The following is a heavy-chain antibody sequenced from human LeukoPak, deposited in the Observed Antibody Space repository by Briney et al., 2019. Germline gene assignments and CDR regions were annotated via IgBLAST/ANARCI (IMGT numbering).Heavy chain of an antibody. J-gene: IGHJ4*02. CDR1: GGSISSGGYS. V-gene: IGHV4-30-2*01. CDR3: ARAGYYDSSGYYPH. Sequence: SESLSLTCAVAGGSISSGGYSWSWIRQPPGKGLEWIGYIYHSGSTYYNPSLKSRVTISVDRSKSQFSLKLSSVTAAATAVYYCARAGYYDSSGYYPHWGQGTLVTVSS. D-gene: IGHD3-22*01. CDR2: IYHSGST.